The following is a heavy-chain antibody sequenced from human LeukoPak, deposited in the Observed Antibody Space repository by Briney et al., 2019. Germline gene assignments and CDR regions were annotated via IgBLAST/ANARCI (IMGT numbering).Heavy chain of an antibody. CDR1: GFTFSNFA. CDR2: ITGYGVT. D-gene: IGHD6-13*01. Sequence: GGSLRLSCAASGFTFSNFAMMWVRQAPGTGLQWVSTITGYGVTFYADSVRGRFTIFRDTSMNTLFLQMNSLGAEDTAVYYCAKGAAAGKVDWFDPWGQGTLVTVSS. V-gene: IGHV3-23*01. J-gene: IGHJ5*02. CDR3: AKGAAAGKVDWFDP.